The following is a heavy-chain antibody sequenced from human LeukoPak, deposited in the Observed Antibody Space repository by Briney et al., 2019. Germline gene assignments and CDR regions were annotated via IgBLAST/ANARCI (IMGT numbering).Heavy chain of an antibody. D-gene: IGHD3-22*01. V-gene: IGHV1-18*01. CDR1: GYTFTSYG. CDR2: ISAYNGNT. J-gene: IGHJ6*02. Sequence: GASVKVSCKASGYTFTSYGISWVRQAPGQGLEWMGWISAYNGNTNYAQKLQGRVTMTTDTSTSTAYMELRSLRSDDTAVYYCARDAYYDSSGSYYYGMDVWAKGPRSPSP. CDR3: ARDAYYDSSGSYYYGMDV.